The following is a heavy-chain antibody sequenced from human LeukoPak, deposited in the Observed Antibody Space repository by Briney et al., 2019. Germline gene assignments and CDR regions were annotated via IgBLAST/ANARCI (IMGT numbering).Heavy chain of an antibody. CDR1: GGSISSSSYY. V-gene: IGHV4-39*07. J-gene: IGHJ4*02. D-gene: IGHD3-10*01. CDR2: IYHSGST. CDR3: ARLYGD. Sequence: NPSETLSLTCTVSGGSISSSSYYWGWIRQPPGKGLEWIGSIYHSGSTYYNPSLKSRVTISVDTSKNQFSLNLSSVTAADTAVYYCARLYGDWGQGTLVTVSS.